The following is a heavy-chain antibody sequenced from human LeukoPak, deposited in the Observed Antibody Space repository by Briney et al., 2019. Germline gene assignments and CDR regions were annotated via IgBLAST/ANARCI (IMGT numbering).Heavy chain of an antibody. Sequence: SGGSLRLSCAASGFTFSSYAMSWVRQAPGKGLEWVSAISGSGGSTYYADSVKGRFTISRDNSKNTLYLQMNSLRAEDTAVYYCATADYYDSSGYYRGSDYGGQGTLVTVSS. CDR2: ISGSGGST. CDR1: GFTFSSYA. J-gene: IGHJ4*02. D-gene: IGHD3-22*01. V-gene: IGHV3-23*01. CDR3: ATADYYDSSGYYRGSDY.